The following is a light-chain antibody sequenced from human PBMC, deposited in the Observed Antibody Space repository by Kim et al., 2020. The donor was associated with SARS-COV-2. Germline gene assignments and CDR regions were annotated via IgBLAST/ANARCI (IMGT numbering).Light chain of an antibody. Sequence: PGQSITISSTGTSSDVAIYKYVSWYQQHPGKAPKLMIYDVSKRPSGVSNRFSGSKSGNTASLTISGLQAEDEADYYCSSYTTTSTLFGGGTQLTVL. J-gene: IGLJ2*01. CDR1: SSDVAIYKY. V-gene: IGLV2-14*04. CDR3: SSYTTTSTL. CDR2: DVS.